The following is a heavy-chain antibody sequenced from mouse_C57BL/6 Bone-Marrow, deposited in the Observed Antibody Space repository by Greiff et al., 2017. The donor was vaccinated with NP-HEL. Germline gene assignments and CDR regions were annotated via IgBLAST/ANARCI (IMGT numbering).Heavy chain of an antibody. CDR3: ALTTVVEYYAMDY. J-gene: IGHJ4*01. V-gene: IGHV1-12*01. CDR1: GYTFTSYN. CDR2: IYPGNGDT. D-gene: IGHD1-1*01. Sequence: LQQSGAELVRPGASVKMSCKASGYTFTSYNMHWVKQTPRQGLEWIGAIYPGNGDTSYNQKFKGKATLTVYKSSSTAYMQLSSLTSEDSAVYFCALTTVVEYYAMDYWGQGTSVTVSS.